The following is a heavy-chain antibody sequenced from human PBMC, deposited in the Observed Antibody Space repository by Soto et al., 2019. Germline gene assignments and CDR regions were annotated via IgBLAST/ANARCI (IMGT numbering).Heavy chain of an antibody. CDR1: GFICSSYD. CDR2: ILAGGST. Sequence: VGSLRLSCAASGFICSSYDMSWVRQAPGKGLDWVSTILAGGSTYYADSVKGRFTISRDRSTNTVFLQMSSLTAGDTAVYYCAKATATGGGAFDFCGQGTMVTVSS. V-gene: IGHV3-23*01. D-gene: IGHD2-8*02. J-gene: IGHJ3*01. CDR3: AKATATGGGAFDF.